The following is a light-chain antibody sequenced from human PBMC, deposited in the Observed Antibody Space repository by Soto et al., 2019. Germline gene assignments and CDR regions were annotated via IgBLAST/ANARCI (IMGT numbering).Light chain of an antibody. J-gene: IGKJ5*01. V-gene: IGKV1-5*03. CDR2: KAS. CDR3: QQYNDRPPIT. Sequence: DIQMTQSPSTLSGSVGDRVTITCRASQTISSWLAWYQQKPGKAPKLLIYKASTLKSGVPSRFSGSGSGTEFTLTISGLQSEDFAVYYCQQYNDRPPITFGQGTRLENK. CDR1: QTISSW.